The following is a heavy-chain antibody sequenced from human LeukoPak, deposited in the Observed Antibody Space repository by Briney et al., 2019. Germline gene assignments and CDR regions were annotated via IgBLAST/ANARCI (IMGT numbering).Heavy chain of an antibody. CDR2: ISGSGGST. CDR1: GFTFSSYA. D-gene: IGHD3-22*01. CDR3: AKGSGDYYDSSGYYYKYFDY. J-gene: IGHJ4*02. Sequence: GGSLRLSCAASGFTFSSYAMSWVRQAPGKGLEWVSAISGSGGSTYYADSVKGRFTISRDNSKNTLYLQMSSLRAEDTAVYYCAKGSGDYYDSSGYYYKYFDYWGQGTLVTVSS. V-gene: IGHV3-23*01.